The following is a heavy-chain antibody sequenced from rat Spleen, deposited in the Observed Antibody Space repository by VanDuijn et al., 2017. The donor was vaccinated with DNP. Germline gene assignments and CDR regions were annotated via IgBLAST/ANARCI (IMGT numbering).Heavy chain of an antibody. CDR3: ARHGGGDRSYAMDA. CDR1: GYSITSNY. CDR2: ITYSGST. Sequence: EVQLQESGPGLVKPSQSLSLTCSVTGYSITSNYWGWIRQFPGNKMEYIGHITYSGSTNYNPSLKSRISITRDTSKNQLFLQVSSVTTEDTATYYCARHGGGDRSYAMDAWGQGTSVTVSS. J-gene: IGHJ4*01. V-gene: IGHV3-1*01. D-gene: IGHD1-7*01.